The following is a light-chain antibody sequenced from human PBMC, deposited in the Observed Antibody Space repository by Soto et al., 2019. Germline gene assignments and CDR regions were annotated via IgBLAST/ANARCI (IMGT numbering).Light chain of an antibody. CDR1: QSVSRIY. CDR3: QHYGSSPQT. CDR2: GAS. Sequence: EIVLTQSPVTLSLSPGERATISCSASQSVSRIYLAWYQQKPGQAPRLLIYGASSRATGIPDRFSGSGSGTDFTLTISRLEPEEFAGYYCQHYGSSPQTFSQGTKLDIK. V-gene: IGKV3-20*01. J-gene: IGKJ2*01.